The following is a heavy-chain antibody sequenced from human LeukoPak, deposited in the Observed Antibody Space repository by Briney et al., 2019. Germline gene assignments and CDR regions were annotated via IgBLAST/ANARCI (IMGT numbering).Heavy chain of an antibody. CDR2: ISGSGGST. D-gene: IGHD5-18*01. V-gene: IGHV3-23*01. CDR1: GFTFSSYT. Sequence: PGGSLRLSCAASGFTFSSYTMSWVRQAPGKGLEWVSAISGSGGSTYYADSVKGRFTISRDNSKNTLYLQMNSLRAEDTAVYYCARAGYSYGSWDYWGQGTLVTVSS. J-gene: IGHJ4*02. CDR3: ARAGYSYGSWDY.